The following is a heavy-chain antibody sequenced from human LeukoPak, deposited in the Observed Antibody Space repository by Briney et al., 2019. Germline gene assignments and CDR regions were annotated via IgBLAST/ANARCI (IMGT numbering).Heavy chain of an antibody. Sequence: PGGSLRLSCTASGFTFSDYGIHWVRQAPGKGLEWVTFISYDGSNKSYVDSVKGRFTISRDNSKNTLYLQMNSLRAEDTAVYYCAKGAYYYDSSGQYYFDYWGQGTLVTVSS. J-gene: IGHJ4*02. CDR3: AKGAYYYDSSGQYYFDY. V-gene: IGHV3-30*18. D-gene: IGHD3-22*01. CDR1: GFTFSDYG. CDR2: ISYDGSNK.